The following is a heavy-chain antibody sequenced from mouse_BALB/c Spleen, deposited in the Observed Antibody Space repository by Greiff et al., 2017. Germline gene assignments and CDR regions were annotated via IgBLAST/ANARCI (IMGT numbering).Heavy chain of an antibody. CDR1: GYSITSGYY. J-gene: IGHJ2*01. Sequence: VQLQQSGPGLVKPSQSLSLTCSVTGYSITSGYYWNWIRQFPGNKLEWMGYISYDGSNNYNPSLKNRISITRDTSKNQFFLKLNSVTTEDTATYYCAREGDGYYDYFDYWGQGTTLTVSS. V-gene: IGHV3-6*02. CDR2: ISYDGSN. D-gene: IGHD2-3*01. CDR3: AREGDGYYDYFDY.